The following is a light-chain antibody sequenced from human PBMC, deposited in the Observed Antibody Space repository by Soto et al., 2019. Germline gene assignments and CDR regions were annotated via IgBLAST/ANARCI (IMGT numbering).Light chain of an antibody. CDR2: AAS. Sequence: EIVLTQYPATLSLSPGDRATLSCRASQSVSNYLAWYQQKPGQAPRLLLYAASNRATGIPTKFSGSGSGTGFTLTISSLEPEDFAVYYCQQRSNWPRTFGQGTKVDVK. J-gene: IGKJ1*01. CDR1: QSVSNY. V-gene: IGKV3-11*01. CDR3: QQRSNWPRT.